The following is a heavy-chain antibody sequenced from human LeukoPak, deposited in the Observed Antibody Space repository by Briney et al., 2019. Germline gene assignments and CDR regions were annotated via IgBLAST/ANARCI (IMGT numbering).Heavy chain of an antibody. CDR1: GGSISSYY. Sequence: SETLSLTCTVSGGSISSYYWSWIRQPPGKGLEWIGYIYYSGSTNYNPSLKSRVTISVDTSKNQFSLKLSSVTAADTAVYYCARVEYQLLYYHYYYMDVWGKGTTVTVSS. CDR3: ARVEYQLLYYHYYYMDV. CDR2: IYYSGST. J-gene: IGHJ6*03. V-gene: IGHV4-59*01. D-gene: IGHD2-2*01.